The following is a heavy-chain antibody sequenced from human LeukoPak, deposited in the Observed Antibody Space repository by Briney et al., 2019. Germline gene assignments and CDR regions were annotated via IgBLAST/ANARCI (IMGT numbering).Heavy chain of an antibody. D-gene: IGHD3-22*01. CDR2: IYVDNNV. CDR3: ARGIRSNDGGTYYPYHFDY. V-gene: IGHV3-53*01. J-gene: IGHJ4*02. CDR1: GGSISSSSYY. Sequence: ETLSLTCTVSGGSISSSSYYWGWIRQPPGKGLEWLSIIYVDNNVYYADSVKGRFTISRDTSRNTVYLQMNSLTAEDTAIYYCARGIRSNDGGTYYPYHFDYWGQGTLVTVSS.